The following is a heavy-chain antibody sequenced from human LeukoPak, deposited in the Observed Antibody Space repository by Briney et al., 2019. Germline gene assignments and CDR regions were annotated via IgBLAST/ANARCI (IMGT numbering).Heavy chain of an antibody. CDR2: IKPDGSES. CDR3: VRDVGFFHMDV. V-gene: IGHV3-7*01. D-gene: IGHD1-26*01. J-gene: IGHJ6*03. CDR1: GMTFASPW. Sequence: PGGSLRVSCISSGMTFASPWMSWVRQAPGKGLEWVGYIKPDGSESYYVDSVKGRFAISRDNAKNSLYLQMNSLGAEDTAVYYCVRDVGFFHMDVWGKGATVTVSS.